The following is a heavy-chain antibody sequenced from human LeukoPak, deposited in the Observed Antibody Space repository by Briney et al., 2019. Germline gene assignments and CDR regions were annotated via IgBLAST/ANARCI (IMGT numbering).Heavy chain of an antibody. D-gene: IGHD2-15*01. V-gene: IGHV3-23*01. Sequence: GGSLRLSCAASGFTFSSYATSWVRQAPGKGLEWVSAISASGGSTYYADSVKGRFTISRDNSKNTLYLQMNSLRAEDTAVYYCAKGLSGYCSGGSCYPNWGQGTLVTVSS. J-gene: IGHJ4*02. CDR3: AKGLSGYCSGGSCYPN. CDR2: ISASGGST. CDR1: GFTFSSYA.